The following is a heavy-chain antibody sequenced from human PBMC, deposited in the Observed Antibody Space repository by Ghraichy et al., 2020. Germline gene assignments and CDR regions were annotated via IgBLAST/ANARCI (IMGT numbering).Heavy chain of an antibody. D-gene: IGHD2-21*01. J-gene: IGHJ4*02. CDR3: ARSILSRDPWYFDY. CDR1: GGSISSYY. Sequence: SQTLSRTCTVSGGSISSYYWSWIRQPPGKGLEWIGYIYYSGSTNYNPSLKSRVTISVDTSKNQFSLKLSSVTAADTAVYYCARSILSRDPWYFDYWGQGTLVTVSS. V-gene: IGHV4-59*08. CDR2: IYYSGST.